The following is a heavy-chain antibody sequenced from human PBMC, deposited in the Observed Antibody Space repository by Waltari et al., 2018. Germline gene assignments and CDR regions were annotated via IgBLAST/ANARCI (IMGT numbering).Heavy chain of an antibody. Sequence: QVQLQESGPGLVKPSQPLSLTCTVSGGSISSGDYSWSWIRQPPGKGLEWIGYIYYSGSTYYNPSLKSRVTISVDTSKNQFSLKLSSVTAADTAVYYCARVDYGDHSLDYWGQGTLVTVSS. D-gene: IGHD4-17*01. CDR3: ARVDYGDHSLDY. CDR1: GGSISSGDYS. CDR2: IYYSGST. V-gene: IGHV4-30-4*08. J-gene: IGHJ4*02.